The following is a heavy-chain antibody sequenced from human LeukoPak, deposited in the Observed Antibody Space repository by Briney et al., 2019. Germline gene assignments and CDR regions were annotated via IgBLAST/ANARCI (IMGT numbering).Heavy chain of an antibody. CDR1: GFTFSSYA. J-gene: IGHJ4*02. CDR3: ARGSTVYYYDSSGYYR. V-gene: IGHV3-74*01. CDR2: INSDGSST. Sequence: PGGSLRLSCAASGFTFSSYAMSWVRQAPGKGLVWVSRINSDGSSTSYADSVKGRFTISRDNAKNTLYLQMNSLRAEDTAVYYCARGSTVYYYDSSGYYRWGQGTLVTVSS. D-gene: IGHD3-22*01.